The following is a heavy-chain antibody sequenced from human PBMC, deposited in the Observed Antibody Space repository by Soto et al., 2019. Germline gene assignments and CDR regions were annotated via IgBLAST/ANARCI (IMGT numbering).Heavy chain of an antibody. D-gene: IGHD4-4*01. V-gene: IGHV1-46*01. CDR3: ARAGLYSNYAFDY. J-gene: IGHJ4*02. Sequence: ASVKVSCKASGYTFTSYDINWVRQATGQGLEWMGIINPSGGSTSYPQKFQGRVTMTRDTSTSTVYMELSSLRSEDTALYYCARAGLYSNYAFDYWGQGTLVTVSS. CDR1: GYTFTSYD. CDR2: INPSGGST.